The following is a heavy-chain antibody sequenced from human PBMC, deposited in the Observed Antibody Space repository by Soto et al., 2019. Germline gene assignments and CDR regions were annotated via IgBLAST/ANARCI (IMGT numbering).Heavy chain of an antibody. Sequence: EVQLVESGGGLVKPGGSLRLSCAASGFTFSSYSMNWVRQAPGKGLEWVSSISSSSSYIYYADSLKGRFTISRDNAKNSLYLQMNSLRAEDTAVYYCARDGEDCTNGVCYKSGYWGQGTLVTVSS. CDR2: ISSSSSYI. J-gene: IGHJ4*02. CDR1: GFTFSSYS. D-gene: IGHD2-8*01. CDR3: ARDGEDCTNGVCYKSGY. V-gene: IGHV3-21*01.